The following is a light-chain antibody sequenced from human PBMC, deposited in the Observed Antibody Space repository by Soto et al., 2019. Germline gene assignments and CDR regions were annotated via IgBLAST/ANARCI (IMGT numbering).Light chain of an antibody. CDR3: QQFGSSPPRIT. V-gene: IGKV3-20*01. CDR1: QSVSSSY. CDR2: GPS. J-gene: IGKJ5*01. Sequence: EFVLTQSPGTLSLSPCERATLSFSASQSVSSSYIAWYQQKPGQAPRLLIYGPSSRATGIPDRFSGSGSGTDFTLTISRLEPEDFAVYYCQQFGSSPPRITFGQGTRLEIK.